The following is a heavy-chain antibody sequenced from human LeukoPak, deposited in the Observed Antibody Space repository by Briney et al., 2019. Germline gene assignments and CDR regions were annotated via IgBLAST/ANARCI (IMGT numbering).Heavy chain of an antibody. D-gene: IGHD5-24*01. J-gene: IGHJ6*02. CDR3: GKDIGAGYGYYYYGMDV. CDR1: GFTFDDYA. CDR2: ISWNSGSI. Sequence: GGSLRLSCAASGFTFDDYAMHWVRQAPGKGLEWVSGISWNSGSIGYADSVKGRFTISRDNAKNSLYLQMNSLRAEDTALYYCGKDIGAGYGYYYYGMDVWGQGTTVTVSS. V-gene: IGHV3-9*01.